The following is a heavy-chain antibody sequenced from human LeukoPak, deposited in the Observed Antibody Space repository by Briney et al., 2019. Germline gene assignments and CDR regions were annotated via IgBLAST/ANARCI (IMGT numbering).Heavy chain of an antibody. CDR3: ARGPTYDTIDY. V-gene: IGHV4-34*01. Sequence: PSETLSLTCAVYGGSFSGYYWSWIRQPPGKGLEWIGEINHSGSTNYNPSLKSRVTISVDTSKNQFSLKLSSVTAADTAVYYCARGPTYDTIDYWGQGTLVTVSS. J-gene: IGHJ4*02. CDR2: INHSGST. CDR1: GGSFSGYY. D-gene: IGHD3-9*01.